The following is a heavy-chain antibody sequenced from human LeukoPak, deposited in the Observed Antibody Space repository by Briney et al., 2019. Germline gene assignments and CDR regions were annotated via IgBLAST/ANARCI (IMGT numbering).Heavy chain of an antibody. CDR3: ARDLYRDISIPPHMDV. J-gene: IGHJ6*03. CDR2: ISAYNGNT. D-gene: IGHD2-15*01. CDR1: GYTFTGYY. V-gene: IGHV1-18*04. Sequence: EASVKVSCKASGYTFTGYYMHWVRQAPGHGLEWMGWISAYNGNTNYAQKLQGRVTMTTDTSTSTAYMELRSLRSDDTAVYYCARDLYRDISIPPHMDVWGKGTTVTVSS.